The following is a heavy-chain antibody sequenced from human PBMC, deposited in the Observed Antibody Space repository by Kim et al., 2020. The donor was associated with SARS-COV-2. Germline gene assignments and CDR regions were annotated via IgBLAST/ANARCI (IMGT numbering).Heavy chain of an antibody. V-gene: IGHV4-30-4*01. CDR1: GGSISSGDYY. CDR2: IYYSGST. Sequence: SETLSLTCTVSGGSISSGDYYWSWIRQPPGKGLEWIGYIYYSGSTYYNPSLKSRVTISVDTSKNQFSLKLSSLTAADTAVYYCARVESWTHYFDYWGQGTLVTVSS. J-gene: IGHJ4*02. CDR3: ARVESWTHYFDY. D-gene: IGHD6-13*01.